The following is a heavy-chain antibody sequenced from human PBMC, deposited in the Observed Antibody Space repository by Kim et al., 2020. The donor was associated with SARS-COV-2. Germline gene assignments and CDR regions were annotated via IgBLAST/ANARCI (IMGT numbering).Heavy chain of an antibody. J-gene: IGHJ4*02. CDR2: INEDGHVK. Sequence: GGSLRLSCAASAFTFASRWMTWVRQAPGKGLAWVANINEDGHVKQYVDSVKGRFTISRDNAKNSLYLQMNSLRAEDTAIYYCVINGGYHKYGEWGQGALVPVPS. CDR1: AFTFASRW. V-gene: IGHV3-7*01. D-gene: IGHD7-27*01. CDR3: VINGGYHKYGE.